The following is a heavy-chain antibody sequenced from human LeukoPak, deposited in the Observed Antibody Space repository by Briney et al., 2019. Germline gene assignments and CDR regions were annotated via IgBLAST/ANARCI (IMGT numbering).Heavy chain of an antibody. CDR3: AREAYNWNYSDYYYYYMDV. D-gene: IGHD1-7*01. V-gene: IGHV4-59*01. CDR1: GGSISSYY. CDR2: IYYSGST. Sequence: SETLSLTCTVSGGSISSYYWSWIRQPPGKGLEGIGYIYYSGSTNYNPSLKSRVTISVDTSKNQFSLKLSSVTAADTAVYYCAREAYNWNYSDYYYYYMDVWGKGTTVTVS. J-gene: IGHJ6*03.